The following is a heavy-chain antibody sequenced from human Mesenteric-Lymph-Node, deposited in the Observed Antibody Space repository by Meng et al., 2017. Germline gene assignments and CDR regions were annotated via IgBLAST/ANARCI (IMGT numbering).Heavy chain of an antibody. J-gene: IGHJ5*02. CDR2: INPNSGGA. CDR1: GFTFTGYY. Sequence: ASVKVSCKASGFTFTGYYMHWVRQAPGQGLEWMGWINPNSGGAIYAQRFQGRVTMTRDTSVTTADMEVSRLRSEDTAVYYCARRFEDNWFDPWGQGTLVTVSS. D-gene: IGHD3-10*01. CDR3: ARRFEDNWFDP. V-gene: IGHV1-2*02.